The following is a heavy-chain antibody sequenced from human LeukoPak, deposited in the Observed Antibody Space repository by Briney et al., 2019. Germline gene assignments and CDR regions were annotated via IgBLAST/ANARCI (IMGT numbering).Heavy chain of an antibody. CDR1: GFTSSSSD. CDR3: VTGAEGWAY. CDR2: ISSGGAT. Sequence: GGSLRLSCAASGFTSSSSDMHWVRQATGKGLEWVSGISSGGATFYAGSVRGRFTISRENAKNFLYLQMNSLRAEDTAMYHCVTGAEGWAYWGQGALVTVSS. V-gene: IGHV3-13*01. D-gene: IGHD1-26*01. J-gene: IGHJ4*02.